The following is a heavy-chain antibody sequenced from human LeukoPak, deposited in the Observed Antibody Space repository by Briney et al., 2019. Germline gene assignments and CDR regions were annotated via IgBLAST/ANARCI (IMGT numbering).Heavy chain of an antibody. V-gene: IGHV1-69-2*01. CDR3: ATDRYNFWSGDGIFAY. Sequence: GASVKVSCKASGYMFTGYYVHWIHQAPGRGLEYMGGIDPEDGQTKYAEKFQGRVTITSDTSTDTAYLEVSSLTSEDTGVYFCATDRYNFWSGDGIFAYWGRGTLVTVSS. CDR2: IDPEDGQT. CDR1: GYMFTGYY. J-gene: IGHJ4*02. D-gene: IGHD3-3*01.